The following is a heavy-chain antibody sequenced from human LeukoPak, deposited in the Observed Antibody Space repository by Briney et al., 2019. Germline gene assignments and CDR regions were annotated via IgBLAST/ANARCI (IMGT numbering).Heavy chain of an antibody. Sequence: GESLKISCKGSGYSFTSYWIGWVRQMPGKGLEWMGIIYPGGSDSRYSPSFQGQVTFSADKSISTAYLQWSSLKASDTAMYYCARHLESSSGSYLPDVWGKGTTVTVSS. J-gene: IGHJ6*04. CDR3: ARHLESSSGSYLPDV. D-gene: IGHD1-26*01. CDR1: GYSFTSYW. V-gene: IGHV5-51*01. CDR2: IYPGGSDS.